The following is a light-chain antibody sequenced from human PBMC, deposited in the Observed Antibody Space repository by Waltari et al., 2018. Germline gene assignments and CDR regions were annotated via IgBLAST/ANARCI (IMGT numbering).Light chain of an antibody. J-gene: IGKJ4*01. CDR2: YAA. CDR1: QSGSSY. CDR3: QQRSNLSPLT. Sequence: CSATQSGSSYLAAYQQKPGQPPRLLIYYAANRATGIPARFSGSGSGTDVTLTISSLEPEDFAVYYCQQRSNLSPLTFGGGTKVEIK. V-gene: IGKV3-11*01.